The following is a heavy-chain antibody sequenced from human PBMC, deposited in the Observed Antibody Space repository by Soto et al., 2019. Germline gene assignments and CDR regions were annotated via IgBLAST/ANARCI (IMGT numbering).Heavy chain of an antibody. J-gene: IGHJ6*02. D-gene: IGHD6-13*01. Sequence: GASVKVSCKASGYTFTGYYMHWVRQAPGQGLEWMGWINPNSGGTNYAQKFQGRVTMTRDTSISTAYMELSRLRSDDTAVYYCARELSSSWYATYYGMDVWGQGTTVTVSS. CDR1: GYTFTGYY. CDR3: ARELSSSWYATYYGMDV. CDR2: INPNSGGT. V-gene: IGHV1-2*02.